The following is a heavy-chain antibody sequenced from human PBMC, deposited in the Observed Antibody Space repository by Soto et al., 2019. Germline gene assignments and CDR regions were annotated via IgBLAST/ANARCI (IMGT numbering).Heavy chain of an antibody. V-gene: IGHV3-21*01. CDR2: ISRSAVSI. CDR3: ARAPSGSYPEFDY. CDR1: GFNFIKNS. J-gene: IGHJ4*02. D-gene: IGHD1-26*01. Sequence: GGSPRVSCSASGFNFIKNSWSWGRLAPGKGLEWVASISRSAVSIDYADSVKGRFTISRDNSRNMLYLQMNSLRPDDTAVYYCARAPSGSYPEFDYWGQGTLVTVSS.